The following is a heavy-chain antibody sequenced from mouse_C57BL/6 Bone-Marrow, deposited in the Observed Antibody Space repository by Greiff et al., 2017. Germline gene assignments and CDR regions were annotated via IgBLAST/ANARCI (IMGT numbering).Heavy chain of an antibody. Sequence: EVQLVESGGGLVQPKGSLKLSCAASGFTFNTYAMHWVRQAPGKGLEWVARIRSKSSNYATYYADSGKDRFTISRDDSQSMLYLHMSNLKTEATAMYYCVRGYYGSSLWYFDVWGTGTTVTVSS. D-gene: IGHD1-1*01. V-gene: IGHV10-3*01. CDR3: VRGYYGSSLWYFDV. CDR2: IRSKSSNYAT. CDR1: GFTFNTYA. J-gene: IGHJ1*03.